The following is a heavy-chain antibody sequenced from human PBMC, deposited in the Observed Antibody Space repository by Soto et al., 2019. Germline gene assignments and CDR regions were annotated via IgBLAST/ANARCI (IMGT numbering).Heavy chain of an antibody. Sequence: SETLSLTCTVSGASISYGGFSWSWIRQSPGKGLEWIGYISHLESTYFHPSFKSRLTMSIDRTRNQFSLKLSSVTAADMAVYYCARGGGYDSFDYWGQGTLVTVSS. J-gene: IGHJ4*02. CDR2: ISHLEST. CDR1: GASISYGGFS. D-gene: IGHD5-12*01. V-gene: IGHV4-30-2*06. CDR3: ARGGGYDSFDY.